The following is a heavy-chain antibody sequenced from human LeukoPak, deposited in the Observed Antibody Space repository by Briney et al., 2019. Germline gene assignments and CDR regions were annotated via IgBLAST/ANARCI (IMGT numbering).Heavy chain of an antibody. J-gene: IGHJ4*02. V-gene: IGHV3-43D*03. D-gene: IGHD1-1*01. CDR3: AKGRLDRYNWNDDPTEDFDY. Sequence: GGSLRLSCVASGFTFDDYAMHWVRQAPGKGLEWVSLISWDGGSTYYADSVKGRFTISRDNSKNSLYLQMNSLRAEDTALYYCAKGRLDRYNWNDDPTEDFDYWGQGTLVTVSS. CDR2: ISWDGGST. CDR1: GFTFDDYA.